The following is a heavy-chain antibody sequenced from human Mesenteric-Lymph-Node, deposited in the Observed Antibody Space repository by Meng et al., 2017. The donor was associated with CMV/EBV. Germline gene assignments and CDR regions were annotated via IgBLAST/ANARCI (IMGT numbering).Heavy chain of an antibody. V-gene: IGHV7-4-1*02. CDR3: ARDPLSSTSWNFDY. Sequence: KASGYTFTSYAMNWVRQAPGQGLEWMGWINTNTGNPTYAQGFTGRFVFSLDTSVSTAYLQISSLKAEDTAVYYCARDPLSSTSWNFDYWGQGTLVTVSS. J-gene: IGHJ4*02. D-gene: IGHD6-13*01. CDR1: GYTFTSYA. CDR2: INTNTGNP.